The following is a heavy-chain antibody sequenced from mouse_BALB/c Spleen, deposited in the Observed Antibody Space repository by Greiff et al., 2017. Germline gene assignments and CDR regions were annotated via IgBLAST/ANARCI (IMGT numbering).Heavy chain of an antibody. CDR2: ISSGSSTI. J-gene: IGHJ4*01. CDR3: ARWYYAMDY. Sequence: EVKVEESGGGLVKPGGSLKLSCAASGFTFSSYAMSWVRQTPEKRLEWVATISSGSSTIYYADTVKGRFTISRDNPKNTLFLQMTSLRSEDTAMYYCARWYYAMDYWGQGTSVTVSS. CDR1: GFTFSSYA. V-gene: IGHV5-9-1*01.